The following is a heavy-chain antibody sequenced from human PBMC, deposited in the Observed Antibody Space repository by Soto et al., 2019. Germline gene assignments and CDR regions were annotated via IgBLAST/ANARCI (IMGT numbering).Heavy chain of an antibody. CDR1: GYTFTSYG. J-gene: IGHJ6*04. CDR2: ISAFNGQT. D-gene: IGHD3-16*01. V-gene: IGHV1-18*01. Sequence: QVQLVQSGDEVKKPGASVKVSCRASGYTFTSYGVSWVRQAPGQGIEWMGWISAFNGQTNYIQRVQGRLTLTTEASTSTAYMELRSLRSDDTAVYYCARGGDYYYGLAVWGKGTTATVSS. CDR3: ARGGDYYYGLAV.